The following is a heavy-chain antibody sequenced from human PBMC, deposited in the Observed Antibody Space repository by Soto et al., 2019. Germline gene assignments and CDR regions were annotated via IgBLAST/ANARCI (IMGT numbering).Heavy chain of an antibody. J-gene: IGHJ4*02. CDR3: ARLVYDTRLNYMYFDF. CDR1: GGSISSYY. D-gene: IGHD3-10*01. V-gene: IGHV4-59*12. CDR2: IYYSGST. Sequence: TSETLSLTCTVSGGSISSYYWSWIRQPPRKGLEWIGYIYYSGSTNYYPSFERRVAISVDTSKNQFSLKLTSVTAADTAIYFCARLVYDTRLNYMYFDFWGQGALVTVSS.